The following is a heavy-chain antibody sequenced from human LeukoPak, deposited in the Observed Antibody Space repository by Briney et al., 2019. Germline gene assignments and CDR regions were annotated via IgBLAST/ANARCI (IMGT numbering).Heavy chain of an antibody. Sequence: GGSLRLSCAASGFTFSSYAMHWVRQAPGKGLEYVSAISSNGGSTYYANSVKGRFTISRDNSKNTLYLQMNSLRAEDTAVYYCARGGGNSPYYFDYWGQGTLVTVSS. J-gene: IGHJ4*02. D-gene: IGHD4-23*01. CDR1: GFTFSSYA. CDR3: ARGGGNSPYYFDY. V-gene: IGHV3-64*01. CDR2: ISSNGGST.